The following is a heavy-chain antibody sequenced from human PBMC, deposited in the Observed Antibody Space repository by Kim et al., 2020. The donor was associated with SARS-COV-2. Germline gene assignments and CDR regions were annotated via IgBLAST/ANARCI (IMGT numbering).Heavy chain of an antibody. J-gene: IGHJ6*02. CDR3: SRDPNYYYGMDV. Sequence: GGSLRLSCAASGFTFSSYGMHWVRQAPGKGLEWVAVISYDGSNKYYADSVKGRFTISRDNSKNTLYLQMNSLRAEDTAVYYCSRDPNYYYGMDVWGQGTT. CDR2: ISYDGSNK. CDR1: GFTFSSYG. V-gene: IGHV3-33*05.